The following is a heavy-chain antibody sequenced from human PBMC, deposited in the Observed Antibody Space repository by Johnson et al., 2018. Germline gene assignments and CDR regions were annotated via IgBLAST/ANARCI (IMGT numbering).Heavy chain of an antibody. D-gene: IGHD4-17*01. V-gene: IGHV3-30-3*01. Sequence: QVQLVQSGGGVVQXGRSXRLXCAASGFTFSSYAMHWVRQAPGKGLEWVAVISYDGSNKYYADSVKGRFTISRDNSKNTLYPQMNSLRAEDTAVYYCARSGGVEYGDYDNWSFDLWGRGTLVTVSS. J-gene: IGHJ2*01. CDR2: ISYDGSNK. CDR1: GFTFSSYA. CDR3: ARSGGVEYGDYDNWSFDL.